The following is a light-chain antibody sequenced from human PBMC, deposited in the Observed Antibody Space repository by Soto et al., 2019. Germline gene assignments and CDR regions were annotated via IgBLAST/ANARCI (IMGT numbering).Light chain of an antibody. CDR3: SSYTSSSTYVV. Sequence: QSALTQPPSVSGSPGQPVTISCTGTSSDVGNYNRVSWYQQPPGTAPKLMIYEVSNRPSGVPDRFSGSKSGNTASLTISGLQAEDEADYYCSSYTSSSTYVVFGGGTKVTVL. J-gene: IGLJ2*01. CDR1: SSDVGNYNR. V-gene: IGLV2-18*02. CDR2: EVS.